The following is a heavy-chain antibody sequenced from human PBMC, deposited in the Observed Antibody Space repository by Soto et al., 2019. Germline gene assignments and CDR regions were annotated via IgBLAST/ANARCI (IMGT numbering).Heavy chain of an antibody. J-gene: IGHJ5*02. CDR2: IYWDDDK. Sequence: QITLKESGPTLVKPTQTLTLTCTFSGFSLTTSGEGVGWIRQPPGKALEWLALIYWDDDKRHSPSLKSRLTITKDTSKNQVGLTIANKDPVDTATNYCAHTGFVADILTGYPWFDPWGQGTLVTVPS. V-gene: IGHV2-5*02. CDR3: AHTGFVADILTGYPWFDP. D-gene: IGHD3-9*01. CDR1: GFSLTTSGEG.